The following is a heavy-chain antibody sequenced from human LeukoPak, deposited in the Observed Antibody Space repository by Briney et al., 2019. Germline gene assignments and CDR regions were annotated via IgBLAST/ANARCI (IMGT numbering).Heavy chain of an antibody. J-gene: IGHJ4*02. V-gene: IGHV4-34*01. CDR3: ARDGELEPFDY. CDR1: GGSFSGYY. D-gene: IGHD1-1*01. Sequence: SETLSLTCAVYGGSFSGYYWSWIRQPPGKGLEWIGEINHSGSTNYNPSLKSRVTISTDTSKNHFSLKLSSVTAADTAVYYCARDGELEPFDYWGQGTLVTVSS. CDR2: INHSGST.